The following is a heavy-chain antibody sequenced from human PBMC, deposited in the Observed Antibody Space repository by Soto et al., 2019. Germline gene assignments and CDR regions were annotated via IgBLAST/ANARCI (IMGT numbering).Heavy chain of an antibody. V-gene: IGHV6-1*01. CDR2: TYYRSKWYT. J-gene: IGHJ4*02. CDR1: GDSVSINNGA. CDR3: TGQSVAGAIDY. D-gene: IGHD6-19*01. Sequence: SQTLSLTCALSGDSVSINNGAWNSIRQSPSRGLEWLGRTYYRSKWYTGYAVSGRSRITINPDTSKNQFSLQLSSVTPEDTAVYYCTGQSVAGAIDYWGQGTPVTVSS.